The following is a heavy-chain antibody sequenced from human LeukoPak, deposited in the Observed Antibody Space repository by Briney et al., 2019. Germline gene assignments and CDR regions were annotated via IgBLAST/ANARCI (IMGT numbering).Heavy chain of an antibody. J-gene: IGHJ5*02. D-gene: IGHD1-26*01. CDR1: RFTFSGYA. Sequence: PGGSLRLSCAASRFTFSGYAMYWVRQAPGKGLEWMAVIWFDESKAYYADSVKGRFTISRDNSKNTLFLQMNSLRVEDTAVYYCAKDLIGGNYRSLPDHWGQGTLVTVSS. V-gene: IGHV3-33*06. CDR2: IWFDESKA. CDR3: AKDLIGGNYRSLPDH.